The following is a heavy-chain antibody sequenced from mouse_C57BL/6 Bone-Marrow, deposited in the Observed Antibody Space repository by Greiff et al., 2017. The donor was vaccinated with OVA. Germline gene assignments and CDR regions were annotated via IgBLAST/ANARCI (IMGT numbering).Heavy chain of an antibody. CDR3: ARHGSSVYAMDY. CDR2: IHPNSGST. J-gene: IGHJ4*01. Sequence: QVQLQQPGAELVKPGASVKLSCKASGYTFTSYWMHWVKQRPGQGLEWIGMIHPNSGSTNYNEKFKSKATLTVDKSSSTAYMQLSSLTSEDSAVYYCARHGSSVYAMDYWGQGTSVTVSS. CDR1: GYTFTSYW. D-gene: IGHD1-1*01. V-gene: IGHV1-64*01.